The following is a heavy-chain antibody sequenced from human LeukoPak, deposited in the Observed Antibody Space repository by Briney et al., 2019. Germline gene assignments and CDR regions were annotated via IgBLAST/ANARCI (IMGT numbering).Heavy chain of an antibody. D-gene: IGHD5-24*01. Sequence: PGGSLRLSCAASGFTFSSYGMHWVRQAPGKGLEWVAVISYDGSNKYYADSVKGRFTISRDNSKNTLYLQMNSLRAEDTAVYYCAKDGTMATTPFDYWGQGTLVTVSS. CDR1: GFTFSSYG. CDR3: AKDGTMATTPFDY. V-gene: IGHV3-30*18. CDR2: ISYDGSNK. J-gene: IGHJ4*02.